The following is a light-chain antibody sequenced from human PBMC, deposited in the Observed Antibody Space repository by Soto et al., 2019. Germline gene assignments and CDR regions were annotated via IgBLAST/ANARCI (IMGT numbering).Light chain of an antibody. Sequence: DIQMTQSPSSLSASVGDRVTITCRASESISRHLNWYQQKPGKAPNLLIYAASSLQNGVPSRFSGSGSETDFPLTISNLQPEDFATYYCQQSYSTLSITFGQGTRLEIK. J-gene: IGKJ5*01. CDR3: QQSYSTLSIT. V-gene: IGKV1-39*01. CDR2: AAS. CDR1: ESISRH.